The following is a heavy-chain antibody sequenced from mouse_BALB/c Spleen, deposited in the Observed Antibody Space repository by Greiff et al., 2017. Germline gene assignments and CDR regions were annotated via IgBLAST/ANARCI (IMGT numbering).Heavy chain of an antibody. Sequence: EVKLVESGGGLVQPGGSLRLSCATSGFTFSDFYMEWVRQPPGKRLEWIAASRNKANDYTTEYSASVKGRFIVSRDTSQSILYLQMNALRAEDTAIYYCARGAYGYDGGYYFDYWGQGTTLTVSS. V-gene: IGHV7-1*02. D-gene: IGHD2-2*01. CDR3: ARGAYGYDGGYYFDY. J-gene: IGHJ2*01. CDR1: GFTFSDFY. CDR2: SRNKANDYTT.